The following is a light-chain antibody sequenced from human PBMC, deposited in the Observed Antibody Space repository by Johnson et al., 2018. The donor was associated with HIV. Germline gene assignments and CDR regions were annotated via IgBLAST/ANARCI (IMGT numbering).Light chain of an antibody. CDR3: ETWDSSLSGYV. CDR2: DNN. CDR1: SSNIGNNY. Sequence: QPVLTQPPSVSAAPGQKVTISCAGSSSNIGNNYVSWYQQLPGTAPKLLIYDNNKRPSGIPDRFSGSKSGTSATLGITGLQTWDEADYYCETWDSSLSGYVFGTGTKVTVL. J-gene: IGLJ1*01. V-gene: IGLV1-51*01.